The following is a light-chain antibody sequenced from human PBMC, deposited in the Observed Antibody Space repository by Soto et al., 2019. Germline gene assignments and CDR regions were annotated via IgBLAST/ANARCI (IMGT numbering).Light chain of an antibody. V-gene: IGKV1-27*01. CDR1: QGIGVN. CDR3: QKYNSAPLT. Sequence: DIQMTQSPSSLSASLGDRVTITCRASQGIGVNLAWFQQKPGNAPKLLIYAESTLQSGVPSRFSVSGSGTDFTLTVSSLQPEDVATYYCQKYNSAPLTFGGGTRVEIK. J-gene: IGKJ4*01. CDR2: AES.